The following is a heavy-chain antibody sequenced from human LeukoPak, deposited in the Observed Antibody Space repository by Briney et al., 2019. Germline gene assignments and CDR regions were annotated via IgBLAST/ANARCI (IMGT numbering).Heavy chain of an antibody. CDR1: GFTFSSYW. J-gene: IGHJ4*02. CDR2: IKEDGSEK. D-gene: IGHD6-13*01. CDR3: ARVSSSSWGFFDY. V-gene: IGHV3-7*03. Sequence: GGSLRLSCAASGFTFSSYWMSWVRQAPGKGLEWVANIKEDGSEKYYVDSVKGRFTISRDNAKNSLYLQMSSLRAEDTAAYYCARVSSSSWGFFDYWGQGTLVTVSS.